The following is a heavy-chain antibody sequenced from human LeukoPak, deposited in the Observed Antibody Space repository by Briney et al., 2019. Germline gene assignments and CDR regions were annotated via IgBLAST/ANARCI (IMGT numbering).Heavy chain of an antibody. D-gene: IGHD1-26*01. CDR2: IYHSGST. J-gene: IGHJ4*02. V-gene: IGHV4-38-2*01. CDR1: GYSIRSGYY. Sequence: KPSETLSLTCAVSGYSIRSGYYWGWIRQPPGKGLEWIGSIYHSGSTYYNPSLKSRVTISVDTSKNQFSLKLSSVTAADTAVYYCARVASWELNFDYWGQGTLVTVSS. CDR3: ARVASWELNFDY.